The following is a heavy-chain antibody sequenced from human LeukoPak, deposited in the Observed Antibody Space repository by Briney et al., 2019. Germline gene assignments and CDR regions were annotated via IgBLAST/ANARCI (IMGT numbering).Heavy chain of an antibody. CDR2: IIPIFGTA. D-gene: IGHD3-10*01. J-gene: IGHJ4*02. V-gene: IGHV1-69*06. CDR3: ARGLPGGSGSYLDYFDY. Sequence: GASVKVSCKASGGTFSSYAISWVRQAPGQGLEWMGGIIPIFGTANYAQKFQGRVTITADKSTSTAYMELSSLRSEDTAVYYCARGLPGGSGSYLDYFDYWGQGTLVTVSS. CDR1: GGTFSSYA.